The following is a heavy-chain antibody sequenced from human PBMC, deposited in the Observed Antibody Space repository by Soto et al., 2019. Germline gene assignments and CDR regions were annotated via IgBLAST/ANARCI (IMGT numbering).Heavy chain of an antibody. Sequence: ESGGGLVKPGGSLRLSCAASGFTFSSYSMNWVRQAPGKGLEWVSSISSSSSYIYYADSVKGRFTISRDNAKNSLYLQMNSLRAEDTAVYYCASPIAAAGTYFDYWGQGTLVTVSS. D-gene: IGHD6-13*01. V-gene: IGHV3-21*01. CDR2: ISSSSSYI. J-gene: IGHJ4*02. CDR1: GFTFSSYS. CDR3: ASPIAAAGTYFDY.